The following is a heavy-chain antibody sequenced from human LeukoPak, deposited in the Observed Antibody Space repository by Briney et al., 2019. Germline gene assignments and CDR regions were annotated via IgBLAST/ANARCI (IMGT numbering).Heavy chain of an antibody. CDR3: ARDDLGSGYFIGAFDI. CDR1: GYTFSSYG. J-gene: IGHJ3*02. CDR2: ISAYNGNT. D-gene: IGHD3-22*01. Sequence: PGASVTVSCKSSGYTFSSYGISRVRQAPGQGLEWMGWISAYNGNTNYAQKLQGRVTMTTDTSTSTAYMELRSLRSDDTAVYYCARDDLGSGYFIGAFDIWGQGTMVTVSS. V-gene: IGHV1-18*01.